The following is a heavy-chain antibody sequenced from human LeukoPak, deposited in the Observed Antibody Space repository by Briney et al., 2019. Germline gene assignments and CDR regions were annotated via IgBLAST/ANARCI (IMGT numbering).Heavy chain of an antibody. V-gene: IGHV1-69*13. J-gene: IGHJ6*03. Sequence: SVKVSCKASGGTFSSYAISWVRQAPGQGLEWMGGIIPIFGTANYAQKFQGRVTITADESTSTAYMELSSLRSEDTAVYCCARVVPAAITYYYYYMDVWGKGTTVTVSS. CDR2: IIPIFGTA. D-gene: IGHD2-2*02. CDR3: ARVVPAAITYYYYYMDV. CDR1: GGTFSSYA.